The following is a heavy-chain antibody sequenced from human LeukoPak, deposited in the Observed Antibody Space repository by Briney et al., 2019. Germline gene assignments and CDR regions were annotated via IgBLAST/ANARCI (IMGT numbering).Heavy chain of an antibody. CDR3: ARDLSFSRIGGGGTWKVFGY. V-gene: IGHV7-4-1*02. D-gene: IGHD6-13*01. Sequence: GASVKVSCKASGYTFTSYAMNWVRQAPGQGLEWMGWINTNTGNPTYAQGFTGRFVFSLDTSVSTAYLQISSLKAEDTAVYYCARDLSFSRIGGGGTWKVFGYWGQGTLVTVSS. CDR2: INTNTGNP. CDR1: GYTFTSYA. J-gene: IGHJ4*02.